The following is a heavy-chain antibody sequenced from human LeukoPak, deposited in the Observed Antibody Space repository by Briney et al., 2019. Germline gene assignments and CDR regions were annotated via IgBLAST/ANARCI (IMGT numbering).Heavy chain of an antibody. D-gene: IGHD6-13*01. V-gene: IGHV4-39*01. CDR2: IYRSGST. CDR1: GGSISSSFYY. J-gene: IGHJ4*02. CDR3: ARGQQLAPFDY. Sequence: SETRSLACTVSGGSISSSFYYWGWIRQPPGKGLEWIGSIYRSGSTYYNPSLRSRVTISVDTSRNQFSLNLSSVTAADTAVYYCARGQQLAPFDYWGQGTLVTAPS.